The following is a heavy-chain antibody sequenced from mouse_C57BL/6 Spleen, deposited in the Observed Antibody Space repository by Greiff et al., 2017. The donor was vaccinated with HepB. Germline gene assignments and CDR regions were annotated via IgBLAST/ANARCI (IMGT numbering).Heavy chain of an antibody. D-gene: IGHD2-5*01. CDR1: GYTFTDYY. CDR2: IYPGSGNT. V-gene: IGHV1-76*01. CDR3: ARGTASNYVFDY. J-gene: IGHJ2*01. Sequence: VQLQQSGAELVRPGASVKLSCKASGYTFTDYYINWVKQRPGQGLEWIARIYPGSGNTYYNEKFKGKATLTAEKSSSTAYMQLSSLTSEDSAVYFCARGTASNYVFDYWGQGTTLTVSS.